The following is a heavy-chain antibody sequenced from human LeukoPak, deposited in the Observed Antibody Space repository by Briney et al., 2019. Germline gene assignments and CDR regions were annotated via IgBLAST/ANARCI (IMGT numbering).Heavy chain of an antibody. D-gene: IGHD1-26*01. CDR3: ARTLIVGATGYYFDY. V-gene: IGHV3-74*01. CDR1: GFTFSSYW. Sequence: GGSLRLSCAASGFTFSSYWMHWVRHAPGKGLVWVSRINSDGSSTSYADSVKGRFTISRDNAKSTLYLQMSSLRAEDTAVYYCARTLIVGATGYYFDYWGQGTLVTVSS. CDR2: INSDGSST. J-gene: IGHJ4*02.